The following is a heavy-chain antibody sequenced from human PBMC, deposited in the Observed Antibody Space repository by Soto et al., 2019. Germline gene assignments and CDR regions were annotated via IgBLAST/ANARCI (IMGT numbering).Heavy chain of an antibody. Sequence: SVKVSCKASGGTFSSYAISWVRQAPGQGLEWMGGIIPIFGTANYAQKFQGRVTITADKSTSTAYMELSSLRSEDTAVYYCASLIMITFGGVTGGAFDIWGQGTMVT. CDR3: ASLIMITFGGVTGGAFDI. V-gene: IGHV1-69*06. D-gene: IGHD3-16*01. J-gene: IGHJ3*02. CDR1: GGTFSSYA. CDR2: IIPIFGTA.